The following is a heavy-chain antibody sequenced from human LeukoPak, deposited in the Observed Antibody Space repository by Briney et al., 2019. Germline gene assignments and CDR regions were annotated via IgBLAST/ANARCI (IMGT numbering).Heavy chain of an antibody. CDR2: INPNSGGT. CDR1: GYTFTGYY. D-gene: IGHD1-7*01. V-gene: IGHV1-2*02. J-gene: IGHJ5*02. CDR3: ARAGNWNYGDGWFDP. Sequence: ASVKVSCKASGYTFTGYYMHWVRQAPGQGLEGMGWINPNSGGTNYAQKFQGRVTMTRDTSISTAYMELSRLRSDDTAVYYCARAGNWNYGDGWFDPWGQGTLVTVSS.